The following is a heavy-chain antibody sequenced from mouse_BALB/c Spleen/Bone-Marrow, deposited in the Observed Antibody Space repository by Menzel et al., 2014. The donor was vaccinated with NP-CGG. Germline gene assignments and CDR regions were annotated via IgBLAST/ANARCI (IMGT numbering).Heavy chain of an antibody. CDR3: ARRGTGVDY. J-gene: IGHJ2*01. Sequence: VMLVESGAELVRPGTSVKISCKASGYTFTNYWLGWVKQRPGHGLEWIGDIYPGGGYTNYNEKFKGKATLTADTSSSTAYMQLSSLTSEGSAVYFCARRGTGVDYWGQGTTLTVSS. V-gene: IGHV1-63*02. CDR1: GYTFTNYW. CDR2: IYPGGGYT. D-gene: IGHD4-1*01.